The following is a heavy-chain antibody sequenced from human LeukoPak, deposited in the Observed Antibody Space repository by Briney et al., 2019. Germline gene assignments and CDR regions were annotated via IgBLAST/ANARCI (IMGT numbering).Heavy chain of an antibody. CDR3: ANDYSYANPYFDY. V-gene: IGHV4-59*01. D-gene: IGHD5-18*01. J-gene: IGHJ4*02. Sequence: SETLSLTCTVSGGSISSYYWSWIRQPPGKGLEWIGYIYYSGSTNYNPSLKSRVTISVDTSKNQFSLKLGSVTAADTAVYYCANDYSYANPYFDYWGQGTLVTVSS. CDR1: GGSISSYY. CDR2: IYYSGST.